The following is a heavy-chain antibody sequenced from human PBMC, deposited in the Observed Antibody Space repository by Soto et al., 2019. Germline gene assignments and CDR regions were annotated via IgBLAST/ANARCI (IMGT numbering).Heavy chain of an antibody. D-gene: IGHD6-6*01. CDR3: AREGSSSSRYFQH. V-gene: IGHV1-2*02. CDR2: INPNSGGT. Sequence: ASVKVSCKASGYTFTDYNMHWARQAPGQGLEWMGWINPNSGGTSYAQKFQGRVTMTRDTPITTAYMELSRLTSDDTAVYYCAREGSSSSRYFQHWGQGTLVTVSS. CDR1: GYTFTDYN. J-gene: IGHJ1*01.